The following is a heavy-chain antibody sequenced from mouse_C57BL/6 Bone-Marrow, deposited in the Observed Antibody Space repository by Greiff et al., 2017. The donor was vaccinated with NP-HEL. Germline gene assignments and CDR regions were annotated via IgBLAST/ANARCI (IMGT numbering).Heavy chain of an antibody. Sequence: EVQLVESGGGLVQPGGSMKLSCAASGFTFSDAWMDWVRQSPEKGLEWVAEIRNKANNHATYYAESVKGRFTISRDDSKSSVYLQMNSLRAEDTGIYYCTGDYGSSYWYFDVWGTGTTVTVSS. J-gene: IGHJ1*03. CDR3: TGDYGSSYWYFDV. V-gene: IGHV6-6*01. CDR2: IRNKANNHAT. CDR1: GFTFSDAW. D-gene: IGHD1-1*01.